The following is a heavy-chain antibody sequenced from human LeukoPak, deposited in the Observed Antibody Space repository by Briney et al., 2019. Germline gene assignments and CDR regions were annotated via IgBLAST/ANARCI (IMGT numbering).Heavy chain of an antibody. CDR2: IYTSGST. D-gene: IGHD6-13*01. CDR1: GGSISSYY. V-gene: IGHV4-4*07. CDR3: ARVGGIAAAGIEYYFDY. Sequence: PSETLPLTCTVSGGSISSYYWSWIRQPAGKGLEWIGRIYTSGSTNYNPSLKSRVTMSVDTSKNQFSLKLSSVTAADTAVYYCARVGGIAAAGIEYYFDYWGQGTLVAVSS. J-gene: IGHJ4*02.